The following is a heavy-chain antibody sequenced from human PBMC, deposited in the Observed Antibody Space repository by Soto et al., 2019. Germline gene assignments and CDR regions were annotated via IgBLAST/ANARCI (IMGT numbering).Heavy chain of an antibody. J-gene: IGHJ4*02. CDR3: ATDGRDTAMVDFDY. Sequence: ASVKVSCKVSGYTLTELSMQWVRQAPGKGLVWMGGFDPEDGETIYAQKFQGRVTMTEDTSTDTAYMELSSLRSEDTAVYYCATDGRDTAMVDFDYWGQGTLVTVSS. CDR1: GYTLTELS. D-gene: IGHD5-18*01. V-gene: IGHV1-24*01. CDR2: FDPEDGET.